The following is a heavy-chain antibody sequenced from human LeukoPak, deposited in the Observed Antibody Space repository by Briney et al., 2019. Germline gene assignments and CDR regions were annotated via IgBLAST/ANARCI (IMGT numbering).Heavy chain of an antibody. J-gene: IGHJ4*02. CDR1: GFTFGSYW. Sequence: PGGSLRLSCAASGFTFGSYWMSWVRQAPGKGLEWVANIKQDGSEKYYVDSVEGRFTISRDNAKNSLYLQMNSLRPEDTAVYYCAKGYDSSGYYLDYWGQGTLVTVSP. CDR2: IKQDGSEK. CDR3: AKGYDSSGYYLDY. D-gene: IGHD3-22*01. V-gene: IGHV3-7*01.